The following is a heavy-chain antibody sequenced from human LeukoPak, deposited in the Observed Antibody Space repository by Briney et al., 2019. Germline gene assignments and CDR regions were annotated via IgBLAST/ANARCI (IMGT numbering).Heavy chain of an antibody. D-gene: IGHD2-2*01. Sequence: GASVKVSCKASGGTFSSYAISWVRQAPGQGLEWMGGIIPIFGTANYAQKFQGRVTMTTDTSTSTAYMELRSLRSDDTAVYYCARDRYIVVVPAAISMDVWGKGTTVTVSS. J-gene: IGHJ6*03. V-gene: IGHV1-69*05. CDR1: GGTFSSYA. CDR3: ARDRYIVVVPAAISMDV. CDR2: IIPIFGTA.